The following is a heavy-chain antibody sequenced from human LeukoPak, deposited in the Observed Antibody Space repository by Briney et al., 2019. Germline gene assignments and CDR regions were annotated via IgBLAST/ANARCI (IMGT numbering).Heavy chain of an antibody. D-gene: IGHD6-13*01. Sequence: PETLSLTCTVSGGSISSYYWSWIRQPPGKGLEWIGYIYYSGSTNYNPSLKSRVTISVDTSKNQFSLKLSSVTAADTAVYSCARHVSQYSSSCYNWFDPWGQGTLVTVSS. CDR2: IYYSGST. J-gene: IGHJ5*02. CDR3: ARHVSQYSSSCYNWFDP. V-gene: IGHV4-59*08. CDR1: GGSISSYY.